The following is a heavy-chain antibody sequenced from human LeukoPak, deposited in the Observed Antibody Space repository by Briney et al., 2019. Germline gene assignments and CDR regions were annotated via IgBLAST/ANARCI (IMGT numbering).Heavy chain of an antibody. V-gene: IGHV3-7*03. CDR1: GFTFSSYW. CDR3: AKGLGGNYVGAFDI. CDR2: IKQDGSEK. D-gene: IGHD4-11*01. J-gene: IGHJ3*02. Sequence: PGGSLRLSCAASGFTFSSYWMSWVRQAPGKGLEWVANIKQDGSEKYYVDSVKGRFTISRDNAKNSLYLQMNSLRAEDMALYYCAKGLGGNYVGAFDIWGQGTMVTVSS.